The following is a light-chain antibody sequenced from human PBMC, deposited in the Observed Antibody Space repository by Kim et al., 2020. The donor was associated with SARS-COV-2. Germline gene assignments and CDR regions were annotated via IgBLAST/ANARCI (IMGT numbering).Light chain of an antibody. CDR1: QRVSSY. J-gene: IGKJ5*01. CDR3: QQRSNLIT. CDR2: DVS. V-gene: IGKV3-11*01. Sequence: PGERATLSCRASQRVSSYLAWYQQKPGQALRLLIYDVSSRATGIPARFSGSGSGTDFTLTISSLEPEDFAVYYCQQRSNLITFGQGTRLEIK.